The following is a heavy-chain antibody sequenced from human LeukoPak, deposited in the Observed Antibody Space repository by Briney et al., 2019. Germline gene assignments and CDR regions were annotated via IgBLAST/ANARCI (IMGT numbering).Heavy chain of an antibody. CDR1: GGSISRSSYY. D-gene: IGHD3-10*01. Sequence: SETLSLTRTVSGGSISRSSYYWSWIHQPPGKGLEWIGEINHSGSTNYNPSLKSRVTISVDTSKNQFSLKLSSVTAADTAVYYCARGNYGLIDYWGQGTLVTVSS. CDR3: ARGNYGLIDY. J-gene: IGHJ4*02. V-gene: IGHV4-39*07. CDR2: INHSGST.